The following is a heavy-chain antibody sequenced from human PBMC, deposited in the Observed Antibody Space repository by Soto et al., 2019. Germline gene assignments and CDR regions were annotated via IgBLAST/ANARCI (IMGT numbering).Heavy chain of an antibody. Sequence: GGSLRLSCSASGFTFSSYAMHWVHQAPGKGLEYVSAISSNGGSTYYADSVKGRFTISRDNSKNTLYLQMSSLRAEDTAVYYCVMTRTADAFDTWGQGTMVTVSS. V-gene: IGHV3-64D*06. J-gene: IGHJ3*02. CDR3: VMTRTADAFDT. CDR2: ISSNGGST. CDR1: GFTFSSYA.